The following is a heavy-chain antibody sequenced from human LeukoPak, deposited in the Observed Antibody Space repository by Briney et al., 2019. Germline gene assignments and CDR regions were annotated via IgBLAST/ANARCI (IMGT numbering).Heavy chain of an antibody. CDR3: ARGAFDCSSTSCYFDP. J-gene: IGHJ5*02. CDR1: GGTFSSYA. CDR2: IIPIFGTA. Sequence: ASVKVSCKASGGTFSSYAISWVRQAPGQGLEWMGGIIPIFGTANYAQKFQGRVTIIADESTSTAYMELSSLRSEDTAVYYCARGAFDCSSTSCYFDPWGQGTLVTVSS. V-gene: IGHV1-69*13. D-gene: IGHD2-2*01.